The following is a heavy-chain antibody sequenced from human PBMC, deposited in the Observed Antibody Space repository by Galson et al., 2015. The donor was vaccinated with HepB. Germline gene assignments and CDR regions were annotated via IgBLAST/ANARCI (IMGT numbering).Heavy chain of an antibody. Sequence: SVKVSCKASGYTFTSYGISWVRQAPGQGLEWMGWITAYNGKINYAEKFQGRVTMTTDTSTSTAYMELRSLRSDDTAVYYCASRHCSSANCPGHYFYYYYMDVWGKGTTVTVSS. CDR3: ASRHCSSANCPGHYFYYYYMDV. V-gene: IGHV1-18*01. D-gene: IGHD2-2*01. CDR2: ITAYNGKI. CDR1: GYTFTSYG. J-gene: IGHJ6*03.